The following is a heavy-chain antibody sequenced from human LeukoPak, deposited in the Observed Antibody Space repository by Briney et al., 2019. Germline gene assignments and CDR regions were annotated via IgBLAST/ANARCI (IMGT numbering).Heavy chain of an antibody. CDR2: INPNSGGT. Sequence: ASVKVSCKASGYTFTSYDINWVRQATGQGLEWMGWINPNSGGTNYAQKFQGRVTMTRDTSISTAYMELSRLGSDDTAVYYCARDLYGDPPFDYWGQGTLVTVSS. V-gene: IGHV1-2*02. CDR3: ARDLYGDPPFDY. CDR1: GYTFTSYD. J-gene: IGHJ4*02. D-gene: IGHD4-17*01.